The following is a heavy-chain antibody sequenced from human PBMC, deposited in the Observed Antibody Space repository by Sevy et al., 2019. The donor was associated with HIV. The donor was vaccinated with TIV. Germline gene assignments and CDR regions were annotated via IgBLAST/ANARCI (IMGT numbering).Heavy chain of an antibody. CDR1: GFTLSNYS. CDR3: ARDRRTLNYYASSGYNYYFDY. D-gene: IGHD3-22*01. V-gene: IGHV3-21*01. J-gene: IGHJ4*02. Sequence: GGSLRLSCAASGFTLSNYSMNWVRQAPGKGLEWVSSITSSSDYIYNADSVKGRFTISRDNAKNSLYLQMNSLRAEDTAVYYCARDRRTLNYYASSGYNYYFDYWGQGTLVTVSS. CDR2: ITSSSDYI.